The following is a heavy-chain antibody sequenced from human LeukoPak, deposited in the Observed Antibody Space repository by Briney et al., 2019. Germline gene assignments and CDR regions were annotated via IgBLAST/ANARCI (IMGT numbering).Heavy chain of an antibody. D-gene: IGHD6-19*01. CDR1: GFPFSTYS. CDR2: ITSTSDTI. J-gene: IGHJ4*02. CDR3: AKGPLIEVAGTTWDY. Sequence: GGSLRLSCVTSGFPFSTYSMNWVRQAPGKGLEWLSYITSTSDTIYYADSVKGRFTISRDNAKNSLYLQMNSLRAEDTAVYYCAKGPLIEVAGTTWDYWGQGTLVTVSS. V-gene: IGHV3-48*01.